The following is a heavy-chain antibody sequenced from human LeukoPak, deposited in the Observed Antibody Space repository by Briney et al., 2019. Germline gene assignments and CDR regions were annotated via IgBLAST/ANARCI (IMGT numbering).Heavy chain of an antibody. CDR3: ATGPNCGGDCYDY. J-gene: IGHJ4*02. V-gene: IGHV1-24*01. CDR2: FNTEDGET. D-gene: IGHD2-21*01. CDR1: GYTLTELS. Sequence: ASVKVSCKVSGYTLTELSMHWVRQAPGKGLEWMGGFNTEDGETIYAQKFQGRVTITEDTSTDTAYMELSSLRSEDTAVYYCATGPNCGGDCYDYWGQGTLVTVSS.